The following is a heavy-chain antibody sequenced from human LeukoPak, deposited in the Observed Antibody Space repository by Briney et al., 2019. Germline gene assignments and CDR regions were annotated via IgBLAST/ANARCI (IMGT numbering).Heavy chain of an antibody. CDR1: GFTASSNY. CDR3: AREVMAKRRAFDI. Sequence: GGSLRLSCAASGFTASSNYMSWVRQAPGKGLEWVSVIYSDDRTYYADSVKGRSTISRHTSKKTLYLQMNSLRAEDTAVYYCAREVMAKRRAFDIWGQGTVVTVS. D-gene: IGHD2-8*01. CDR2: IYSDDRT. J-gene: IGHJ3*02. V-gene: IGHV3-53*04.